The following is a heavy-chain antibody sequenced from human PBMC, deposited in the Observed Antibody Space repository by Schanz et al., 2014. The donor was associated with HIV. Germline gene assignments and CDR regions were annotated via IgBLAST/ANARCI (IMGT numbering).Heavy chain of an antibody. CDR1: GFSFDNYG. Sequence: QMQLVESGGGVVRPGRSLKLSCAASGFSFDNYGMHWVRQAPGKGLEWVAVISYDGRNKYFADSVKGRFTMSRDNSKNTLYLQMNRLRADDTAVYYCARDRLHPGNGMDVWGQGTTVTVSS. J-gene: IGHJ6*02. D-gene: IGHD4-4*01. V-gene: IGHV3-30*03. CDR3: ARDRLHPGNGMDV. CDR2: ISYDGRNK.